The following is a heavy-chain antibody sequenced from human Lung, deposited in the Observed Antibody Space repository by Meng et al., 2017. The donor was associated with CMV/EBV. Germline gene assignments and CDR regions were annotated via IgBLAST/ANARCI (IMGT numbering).Heavy chain of an antibody. V-gene: IGHV1-2*02. CDR1: GYTITDYY. CDR3: ARSSGWSRFDY. D-gene: IGHD6-19*01. J-gene: IGHJ4*01. CDR2: INPNDDT. Sequence: QVQLVQSGAELQKPEASLNVSCKASGYTITDYYINWVRQVPGQGFQWMGWINPNDDTNYAQNFQGRVTMTRDMSINTIYMELSRLTSEDTAVYYCARSSGWSRFDYWGHGTLVTVAS.